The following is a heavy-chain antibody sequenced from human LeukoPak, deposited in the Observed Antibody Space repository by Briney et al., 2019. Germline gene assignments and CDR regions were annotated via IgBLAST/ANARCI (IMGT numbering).Heavy chain of an antibody. V-gene: IGHV3-66*01. J-gene: IGHJ4*02. CDR3: AREFGSTYANYFDY. Sequence: PGGPLRLSCAASRFAVSSKYMSWVRQAPGKGLEWVSVIYSGGDTYYADSVKGRFTISRDNSKNTLYLQMNSLRAEDTAVYYCAREFGSTYANYFDYWGQGTLVTVSS. D-gene: IGHD5-18*01. CDR2: IYSGGDT. CDR1: RFAVSSKY.